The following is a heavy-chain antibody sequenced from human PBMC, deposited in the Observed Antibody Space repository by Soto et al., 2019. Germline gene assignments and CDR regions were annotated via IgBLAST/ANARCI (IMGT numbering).Heavy chain of an antibody. J-gene: IGHJ4*02. CDR3: AREWVPQYGRSGLTG. V-gene: IGHV4-34*01. D-gene: IGHD6-19*01. CDR1: GGSFSGYY. CDR2: INHSGST. Sequence: SETLSLTCAVYGGSFSGYYWSWIRQPPGKGLEWIGEINHSGSTNYNPSLKSRVTISVDTSKNQFSLKLSSVTAADTAVYYCAREWVPQYGRSGLTGWGQGTLVTVSS.